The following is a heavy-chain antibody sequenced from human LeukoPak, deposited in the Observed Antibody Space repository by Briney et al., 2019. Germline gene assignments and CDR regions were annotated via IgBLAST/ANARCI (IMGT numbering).Heavy chain of an antibody. J-gene: IGHJ4*02. V-gene: IGHV3-30*18. CDR3: AKPRTVTRSYFDY. CDR2: ISYVGSNK. CDR1: GFTFNSYG. D-gene: IGHD4-17*01. Sequence: PGGSLRLSCAASGFTFNSYGMHWVRQAPGKGLEWVAVISYVGSNKYYADSVKGRFTISRDNSKNTLYLQMNSLRAEDTAVYYCAKPRTVTRSYFDYWGQGTLVTVSS.